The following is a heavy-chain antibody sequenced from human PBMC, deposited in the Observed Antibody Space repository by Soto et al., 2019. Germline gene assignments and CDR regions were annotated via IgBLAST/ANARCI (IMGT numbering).Heavy chain of an antibody. CDR1: GGSMSHFSQV. V-gene: IGHV4-39*01. CDR2: ISYSGSP. Sequence: SETLSLTCTVSGGSMSHFSQVCAWIRQPPWKGLEWIGSISYSGSPYYRQSLKSRLTLSVDTSKNQFSLKLSSVTAEDTAVYYCARQGRAAAGGSFFYGLDVWGQGTTVTVSS. CDR3: ARQGRAAAGGSFFYGLDV. D-gene: IGHD6-13*01. J-gene: IGHJ6*02.